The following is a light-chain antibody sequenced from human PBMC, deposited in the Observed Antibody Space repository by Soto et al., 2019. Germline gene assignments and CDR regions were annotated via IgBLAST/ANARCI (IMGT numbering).Light chain of an antibody. J-gene: IGLJ2*01. CDR1: SSDVGGYNY. V-gene: IGLV2-14*01. CDR3: SSYTSSSTPV. Sequence: QSALTQPASVSRSPGQSITISCTGTSSDVGGYNYVSWYQQHPGKAPKLMIYDVSNRPSGVSNRLSGSKSGNTASLTISGLQAEDEADYYCSSYTSSSTPVFGGGTKLTVL. CDR2: DVS.